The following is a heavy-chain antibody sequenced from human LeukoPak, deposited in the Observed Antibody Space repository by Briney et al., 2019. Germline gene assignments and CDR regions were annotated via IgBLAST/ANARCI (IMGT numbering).Heavy chain of an antibody. V-gene: IGHV4-39*01. CDR3: ARNGFRRWLQLPKFFDY. J-gene: IGHJ4*02. CDR1: GGSISSSSYY. D-gene: IGHD5-24*01. CDR2: IYYSGST. Sequence: PSETLSLTCTVSGGSISSSSYYWGWIRQPPGKGLEWIGSIYYSGSTYYNPSLKSRVTISVDTSKNQFSLKLSSVTAADTAVYYCARNGFRRWLQLPKFFDYWGQGTLVTVSS.